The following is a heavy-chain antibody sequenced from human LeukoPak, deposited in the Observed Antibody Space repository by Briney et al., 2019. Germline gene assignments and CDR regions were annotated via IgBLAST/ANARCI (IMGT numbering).Heavy chain of an antibody. D-gene: IGHD3-9*01. Sequence: PSETLSLTCTVSGGSISSSSYYWGWIRQPPGKGLEWIGSIYYSGSTYYNPSLKSRVTISVDTSKNQFSLTLSSVTAADTAVYYCAIITIPLLPYWYFDLWGRGTLVTVSS. V-gene: IGHV4-39*01. CDR3: AIITIPLLPYWYFDL. J-gene: IGHJ2*01. CDR2: IYYSGST. CDR1: GGSISSSSYY.